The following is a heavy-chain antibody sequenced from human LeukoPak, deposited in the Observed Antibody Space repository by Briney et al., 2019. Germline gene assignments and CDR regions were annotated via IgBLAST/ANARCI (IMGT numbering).Heavy chain of an antibody. CDR3: ARASTDYYDSSGYDY. V-gene: IGHV1-69*02. D-gene: IGHD3-22*01. J-gene: IGHJ4*02. CDR1: GGTFSSYT. CDR2: IIPILGIA. Sequence: GASVKVSCTASGGTFSSYTISWVRQAPGQGLEWMGRIIPILGIANYAQKVQGRVTITADKSTSTAYMELSSLRSEDTAVYYCARASTDYYDSSGYDYWGQGTLVTVSS.